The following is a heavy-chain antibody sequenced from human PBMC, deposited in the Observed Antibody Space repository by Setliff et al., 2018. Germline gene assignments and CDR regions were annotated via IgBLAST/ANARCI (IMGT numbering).Heavy chain of an antibody. Sequence: ASVKVSCKASGYTFTNYAIHWVRQAPGQGLEWMGWINAGNGNIRYSQKFQGRVTITRDTSASTAYMELSSLRSEDTAVYYCARDGFEIVVVPAAIYYYYYMDVWGKGTTVTVSS. D-gene: IGHD2-2*01. CDR3: ARDGFEIVVVPAAIYYYYYMDV. V-gene: IGHV1-3*01. CDR1: GYTFTNYA. CDR2: INAGNGNI. J-gene: IGHJ6*03.